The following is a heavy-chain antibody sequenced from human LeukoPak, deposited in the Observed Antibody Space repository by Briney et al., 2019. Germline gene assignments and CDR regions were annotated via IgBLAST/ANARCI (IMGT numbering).Heavy chain of an antibody. J-gene: IGHJ3*02. CDR3: ARVPYDFWRDDAFDI. Sequence: PGGSLRLSCAASGFTFSSYSMNWVRQAPGKGLEWVSSISSSSSYIYYADSVKGRLTISRDNAKNSLYLQMNSLRAEDTAVYYCARVPYDFWRDDAFDIWGQGTMVTVSS. CDR1: GFTFSSYS. D-gene: IGHD3-3*01. CDR2: ISSSSSYI. V-gene: IGHV3-21*01.